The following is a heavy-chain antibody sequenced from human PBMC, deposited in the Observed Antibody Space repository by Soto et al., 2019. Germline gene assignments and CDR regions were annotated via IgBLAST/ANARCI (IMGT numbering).Heavy chain of an antibody. CDR1: GGSITSGDYS. Sequence: QLQLQESASGLVKPSQTLSLTCAVSGGSITSGDYSWSWIRQPPGKGLEWIGYISHSGSTYYNPSLKSRVTLSLDRSKNHFSLKLNSVTAADTAVFYCARMGAAAGVDGFDIWGQGTMVTVSS. V-gene: IGHV4-30-2*01. J-gene: IGHJ3*02. D-gene: IGHD6-13*01. CDR2: ISHSGST. CDR3: ARMGAAAGVDGFDI.